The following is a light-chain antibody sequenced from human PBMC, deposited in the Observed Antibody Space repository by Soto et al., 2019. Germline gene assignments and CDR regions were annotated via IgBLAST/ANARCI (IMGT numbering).Light chain of an antibody. V-gene: IGKV3-20*01. J-gene: IGKJ4*01. CDR2: GAS. CDR1: QSISSY. CDR3: HQYGSSPQA. Sequence: EIVLTQSPDTLSLSPGERATLSCRASQSISSYLAWYQQKPGQAPRLLIYGASSRATGIPDRFSGSGSGTDFTLTISRLEPEDFAVYFCHQYGSSPQAFGGGTKVEIK.